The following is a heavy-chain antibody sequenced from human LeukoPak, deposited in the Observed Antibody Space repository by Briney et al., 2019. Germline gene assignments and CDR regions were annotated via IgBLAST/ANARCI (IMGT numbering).Heavy chain of an antibody. CDR2: INPNSGGT. V-gene: IGHV1-2*02. CDR3: AREQVVPAAPYDY. CDR1: GYTFTGYY. D-gene: IGHD2-2*01. Sequence: ASVKVSCKASGYTFTGYYMHWVRQAPGQGLEWMGWINPNSGGTNYAQKFQGRVTMTRVTSISTAYMELSRLRSDDTAVYYCAREQVVPAAPYDYWGQGTLVTVSS. J-gene: IGHJ4*02.